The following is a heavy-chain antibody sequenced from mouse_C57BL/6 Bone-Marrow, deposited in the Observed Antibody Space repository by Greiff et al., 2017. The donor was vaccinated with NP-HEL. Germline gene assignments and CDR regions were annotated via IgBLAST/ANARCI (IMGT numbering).Heavy chain of an antibody. CDR2: IYPGDGDT. CDR3: AKDWNYFDY. V-gene: IGHV1-80*01. D-gene: IGHD4-1*01. J-gene: IGHJ2*01. CDR1: GYAFGSSW. Sequence: QVQLKQSGAELVKPGASVRISCKASGYAFGSSWLNWVKQGPGRGLEWIGQIYPGDGDTNYNGKFKGKATLTADKSSSTAYMQLSSLTSEDSAVYFCAKDWNYFDYWGQGTTLTVSS.